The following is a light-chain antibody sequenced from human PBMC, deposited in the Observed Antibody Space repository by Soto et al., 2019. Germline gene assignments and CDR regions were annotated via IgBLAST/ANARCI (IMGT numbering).Light chain of an antibody. CDR1: SSNIGAGYD. J-gene: IGLJ3*02. Sequence: QSVLTQPPSVSGDPGQRVTISCTGSSSNIGAGYDVHWYQQLPGTAPKLIIYGNSNRPSGVPDRFSGSKSGTSASLAITGLQAEDEADYYCQSYDSSLREVFGGGTKVTVL. CDR3: QSYDSSLREV. CDR2: GNS. V-gene: IGLV1-40*01.